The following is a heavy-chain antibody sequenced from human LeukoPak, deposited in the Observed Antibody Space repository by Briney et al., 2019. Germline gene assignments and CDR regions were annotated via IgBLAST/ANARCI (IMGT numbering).Heavy chain of an antibody. V-gene: IGHV3-23*01. CDR3: AKDFDEVVVVTTGGY. CDR2: ISTSGGST. D-gene: IGHD2-15*01. CDR1: GFTFSNYA. J-gene: IGHJ4*02. Sequence: GGSLRLSCAASGFTFSNYAMNWVRQAPGKGLEWVSGISTSGGSTYYADSVKGQFTISRDNSKNTLYLQMNSLRAEDTAVYYCAKDFDEVVVVTTGGYWGQGTLVTVSS.